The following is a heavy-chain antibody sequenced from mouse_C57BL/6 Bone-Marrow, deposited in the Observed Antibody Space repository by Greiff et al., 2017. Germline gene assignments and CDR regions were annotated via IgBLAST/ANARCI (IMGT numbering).Heavy chain of an antibody. Sequence: QVQLQQPGAELVKPGASVKLSCKASGYTFTSYWTHWVKQRPGQGLEWIGMIHPNSGSTNYNEKFKSKATLTVDKSSSTAYMQLSSLTSEDYAVYYCARPFYYDYGAYWGQGTLVTVSA. J-gene: IGHJ3*01. CDR3: ARPFYYDYGAY. V-gene: IGHV1-64*01. CDR2: IHPNSGST. CDR1: GYTFTSYW. D-gene: IGHD2-4*01.